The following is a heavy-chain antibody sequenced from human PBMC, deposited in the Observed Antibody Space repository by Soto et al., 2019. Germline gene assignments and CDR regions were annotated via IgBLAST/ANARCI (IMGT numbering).Heavy chain of an antibody. V-gene: IGHV3-7*01. CDR3: SIEKQANGYFEY. CDR1: GFTFSNYL. D-gene: IGHD6-13*01. Sequence: EVQLVESGGGLVQPGGSLRLSCAASGFTFSNYLMSWVRQAPGKGLEWVANIKQDGSENYYVASVNGRFTISSDNAKYSLYLQMNSLRADDTSVYYCSIEKQANGYFEYWGQGTLVTVSS. CDR2: IKQDGSEN. J-gene: IGHJ4*02.